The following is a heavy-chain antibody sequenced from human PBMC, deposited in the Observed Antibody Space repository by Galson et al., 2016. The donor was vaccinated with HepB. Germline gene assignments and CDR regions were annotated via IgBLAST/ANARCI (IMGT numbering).Heavy chain of an antibody. Sequence: SLRLSCAHSGFTFSDFAMSWVRQAPGKGLEWVSSITGRGDSTYYADSVKGRFTISRDNAKNTLYLQMKSLRAEDTAVYYCARPRSSNSWHFFIYWGQGTLVTVSS. J-gene: IGHJ4*02. CDR3: ARPRSSNSWHFFIY. CDR2: ITGRGDST. CDR1: GFTFSDFA. V-gene: IGHV3-23*01. D-gene: IGHD6-13*01.